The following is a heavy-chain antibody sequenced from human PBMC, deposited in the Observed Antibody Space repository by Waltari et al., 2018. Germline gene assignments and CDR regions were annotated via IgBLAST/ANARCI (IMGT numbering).Heavy chain of an antibody. CDR2: FDPKECGT. V-gene: IGHV1-24*01. CDR3: ATDLFMPMVRGVYGMDV. D-gene: IGHD3-10*01. CDR1: GYTLTELS. Sequence: QVQLVQSGAEVKKPGASVKVSCKVSGYTLTELSMHWVRQAPGKGLEWMGCFDPKECGTIYAKKFQCVVTMTEETSTSTAYMKLSGLRSEDTAVYYCATDLFMPMVRGVYGMDVWGQGTTVTVSS. J-gene: IGHJ6*02.